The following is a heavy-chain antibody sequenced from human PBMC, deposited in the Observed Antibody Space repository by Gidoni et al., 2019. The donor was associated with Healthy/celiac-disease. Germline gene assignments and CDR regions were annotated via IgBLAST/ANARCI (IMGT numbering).Heavy chain of an antibody. CDR2: INHSGST. Sequence: QVQLQQWGAGLLKPSETLSLTCAVSGGSFSGYYWSWIRQPPGKGLEWIGEINHSGSTNYNPSLKSRVTISVDTSKNQFSLKLSSVTAADTAVYYCARGPVPGPIYYYGMDVWGQGTTVTVSS. J-gene: IGHJ6*02. D-gene: IGHD2-2*02. V-gene: IGHV4-34*01. CDR3: ARGPVPGPIYYYGMDV. CDR1: GGSFSGYY.